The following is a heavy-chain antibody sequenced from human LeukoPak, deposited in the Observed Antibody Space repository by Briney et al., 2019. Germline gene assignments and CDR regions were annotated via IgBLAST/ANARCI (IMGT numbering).Heavy chain of an antibody. V-gene: IGHV3-21*01. D-gene: IGHD2-21*01. CDR3: ARVVVIAPYDAFDI. CDR2: ISSSSSYI. J-gene: IGHJ3*02. CDR1: GFTFSSYS. Sequence: KPGGSLRLSCAASGFTFSSYSRNWVRQAPGKGLEWISSISSSSSYIYYADSVKGRFTISRDNAKNSLYLQMNSLRAEDTAVYYCARVVVIAPYDAFDIWGQGTMVTVSS.